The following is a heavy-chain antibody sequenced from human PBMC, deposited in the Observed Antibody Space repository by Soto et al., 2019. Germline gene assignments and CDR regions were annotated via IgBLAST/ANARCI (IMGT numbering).Heavy chain of an antibody. CDR2: ISYGGRT. CDR1: GCSVTNVY. J-gene: IGHJ6*02. Sequence: SETLSLTCTVSGCSVTNVYWSWIRQPPGKGLEWIGSISYGGRTHYNPSLKSRITTSADTSKNQFSLKLTSVTAADTAVYYCARGPYDSSGEVVGMDVWGQGTTVTVSS. V-gene: IGHV4-59*02. CDR3: ARGPYDSSGEVVGMDV. D-gene: IGHD3-22*01.